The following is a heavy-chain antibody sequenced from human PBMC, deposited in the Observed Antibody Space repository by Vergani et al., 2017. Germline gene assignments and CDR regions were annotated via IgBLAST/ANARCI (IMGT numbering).Heavy chain of an antibody. CDR3: ARRYCSGGSCSNWFDP. V-gene: IGHV1-2*02. Sequence: QVQLVQSGAEVKKPGASVKVSCKASGYTFTGYYMHWVRQAPGQGLEWMGWINPNSGGTNYAQKFQGRVTMTRDTSISTAYMELSRLRSDDTAVYYCARRYCSGGSCSNWFDPWGQRTLVTVSS. CDR2: INPNSGGT. D-gene: IGHD2-15*01. CDR1: GYTFTGYY. J-gene: IGHJ5*02.